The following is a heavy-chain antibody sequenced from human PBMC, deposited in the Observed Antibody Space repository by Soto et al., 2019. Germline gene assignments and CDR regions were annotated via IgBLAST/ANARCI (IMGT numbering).Heavy chain of an antibody. D-gene: IGHD2-2*01. CDR2: INHSGST. Sequence: PPEPLSLTWAVYGGSSNHYYLNWTRQPPRKGLEWIGEINHSGSTNYNPSLKSRVTISVDTSKNQFSLELSSVSAADTAVYYCERVSWCSSTSCYQCWGRYYYGLDVWGQATTVTVS. CDR3: ERVSWCSSTSCYQCWGRYYYGLDV. CDR1: GGSSNHYY. J-gene: IGHJ6*02. V-gene: IGHV4-34*01.